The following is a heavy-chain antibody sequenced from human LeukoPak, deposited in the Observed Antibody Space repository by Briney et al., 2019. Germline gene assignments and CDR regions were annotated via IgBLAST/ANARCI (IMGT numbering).Heavy chain of an antibody. J-gene: IGHJ6*03. CDR3: AKTGAGYYYMDV. CDR1: EFTFNRYA. V-gene: IGHV3-23*01. D-gene: IGHD7-27*01. Sequence: GGSLRLSCAASEFTFNRYAMSWVRQAPGKGLEWVSAISGSGGSTYYADSVKGRFTISRDNSKNTLYLQMNSLRAEDTAVYYCAKTGAGYYYMDVWGKGTTVTVSS. CDR2: ISGSGGST.